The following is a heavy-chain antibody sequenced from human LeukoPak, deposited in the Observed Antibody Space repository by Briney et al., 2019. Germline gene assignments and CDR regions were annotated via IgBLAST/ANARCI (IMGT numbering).Heavy chain of an antibody. J-gene: IGHJ4*02. V-gene: IGHV1-69*04. Sequence: ASVKVSCKASGGTFSSYAISWVRQAPGQGLEWMGRIIPILGIANYAQKFQGRVTITADKSTSTAYMELSSLRSEDTAVYYCAREVNRYVGATTGSDYWGQGTLVTVSS. D-gene: IGHD1-26*01. CDR2: IIPILGIA. CDR1: GGTFSSYA. CDR3: AREVNRYVGATTGSDY.